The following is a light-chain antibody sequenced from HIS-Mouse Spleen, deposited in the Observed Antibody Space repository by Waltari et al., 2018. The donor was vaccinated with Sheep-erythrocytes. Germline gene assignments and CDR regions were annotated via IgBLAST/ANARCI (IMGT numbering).Light chain of an antibody. CDR1: SSDVGSYNL. J-gene: IGLJ3*02. Sequence: QSALTQPASVSGSPGQSITISCTGTSSDVGSYNLVSWYQQHPGKAPKLIIYEGSKRLSGVSTRLSGSKSGNTASLTISGLQAEDEADYYCCSYAGSSTPWVFGGGTKLTVL. CDR3: CSYAGSSTPWV. V-gene: IGLV2-23*01. CDR2: EGS.